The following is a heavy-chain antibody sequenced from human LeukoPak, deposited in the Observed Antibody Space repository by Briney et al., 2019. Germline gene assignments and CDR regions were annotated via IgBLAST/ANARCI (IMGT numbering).Heavy chain of an antibody. CDR3: ARALRAFDI. V-gene: IGHV4-39*07. J-gene: IGHJ3*02. CDR1: GGSISDNSYY. Sequence: SETLSLTCTLSGGSISDNSYYWGWLRQPPGKGLEWIGSIFYSGNAFYNPSLKSRVTISVDTSKNQLSLKLNSVTAADTAVYYCARALRAFDIWGQGTMVTVSS. CDR2: IFYSGNA.